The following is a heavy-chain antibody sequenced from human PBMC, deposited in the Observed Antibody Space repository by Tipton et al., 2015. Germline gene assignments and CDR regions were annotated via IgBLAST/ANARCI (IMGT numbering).Heavy chain of an antibody. CDR2: IHYSEST. D-gene: IGHD4-17*01. Sequence: TLSLTCTVSGASIRSYKWSWIRQPPGKGLEWIGYIHYSESTNYNPSLKSRVSISVDTSKSQFSLKLTSVIAEDTAVYYWARELDFGDQIFDSWGQGTLVTVSS. J-gene: IGHJ4*02. V-gene: IGHV4-59*01. CDR3: ARELDFGDQIFDS. CDR1: GASIRSYK.